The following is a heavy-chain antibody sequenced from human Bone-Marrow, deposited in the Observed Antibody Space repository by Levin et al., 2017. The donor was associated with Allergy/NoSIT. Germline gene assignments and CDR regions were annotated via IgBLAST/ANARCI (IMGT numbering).Heavy chain of an antibody. V-gene: IGHV3-23*01. CDR1: GFTFSSDA. J-gene: IGHJ6*02. CDR3: AKGVLSYYGMDV. Sequence: ETLSLTCAASGFTFSSDAMSWVRQAPGKGLEWVSGISGSGGSTHYADSVKGRFTISRDNSNNTLYLQMNSLRAEDTAVYYCAKGVLSYYGMDVWGQGTTVTVSS. CDR2: ISGSGGST. D-gene: IGHD2-15*01.